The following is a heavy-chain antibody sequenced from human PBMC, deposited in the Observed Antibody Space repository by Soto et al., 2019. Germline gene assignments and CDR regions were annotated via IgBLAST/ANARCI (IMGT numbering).Heavy chain of an antibody. Sequence: QLQLLASGPGLVKASETLSLTCNVSGGSISTSRSYWAWIRQPPGKGLEWLANIFYSGSTYSNPSLESRVTVSVDTSKNEFSLNLRSVTAADTAVYYCARQPTTGDTDLWFDPWGQGTLVTVSS. D-gene: IGHD2-21*01. CDR1: GGSISTSRSY. CDR2: IFYSGST. V-gene: IGHV4-39*01. CDR3: ARQPTTGDTDLWFDP. J-gene: IGHJ5*02.